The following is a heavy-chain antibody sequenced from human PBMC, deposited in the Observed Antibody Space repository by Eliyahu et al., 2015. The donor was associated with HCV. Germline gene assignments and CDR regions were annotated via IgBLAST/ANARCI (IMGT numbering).Heavy chain of an antibody. D-gene: IGHD3-3*01. CDR3: ARGGFGVVIGSSGWFDP. J-gene: IGHJ5*02. CDR2: IYTSGST. Sequence: QVQLQESGPGLVKPSETLSLTCTVSGGSISSYYWSWIRQPAGKGLEWIGRIYTSGSTNYTPSLKSRVTMSVDTSKNQFSLKLSSVTAADTAVYYCARGGFGVVIGSSGWFDPWGQGTLVTVSS. V-gene: IGHV4-4*07. CDR1: GGSISSYY.